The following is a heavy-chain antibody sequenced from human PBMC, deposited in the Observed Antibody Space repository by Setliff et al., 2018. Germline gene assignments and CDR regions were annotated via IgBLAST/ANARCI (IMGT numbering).Heavy chain of an antibody. CDR3: ARDKADYYDRSGYSGASDV. D-gene: IGHD3-22*01. CDR1: GGTFSIYT. Sequence: SVKVSCKASGGTFSIYTISWVRQAPGQGLEWMGRIIPMFDTGIYAEKFQGRVTLSADESTSTVYMELTRLRPEDTAIYYCARDKADYYDRSGYSGASDVWGQGTMVTVSS. V-gene: IGHV1-69*13. J-gene: IGHJ3*01. CDR2: IIPMFDTG.